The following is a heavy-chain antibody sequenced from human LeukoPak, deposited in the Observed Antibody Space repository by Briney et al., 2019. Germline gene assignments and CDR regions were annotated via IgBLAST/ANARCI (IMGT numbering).Heavy chain of an antibody. J-gene: IGHJ5*02. V-gene: IGHV4-38-2*02. D-gene: IGHD6-13*01. Sequence: SETLSLTCTVSGYSISSDYYCGWIRPPPGKGLEWIGNIYHSGSTYYNPSLKSRVTISIDTSKNQFSLKLSSVTAADTATYYCARAYSSSWYLNWFDPWGQGTLVSVSS. CDR3: ARAYSSSWYLNWFDP. CDR1: GYSISSDYY. CDR2: IYHSGST.